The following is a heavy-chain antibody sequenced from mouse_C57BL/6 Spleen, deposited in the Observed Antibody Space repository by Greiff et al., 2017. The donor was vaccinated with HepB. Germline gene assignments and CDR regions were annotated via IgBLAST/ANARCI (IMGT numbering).Heavy chain of an antibody. V-gene: IGHV5-16*01. J-gene: IGHJ4*01. CDR2: INYDGSST. D-gene: IGHD2-1*01. CDR1: GFTFSDYY. CDR3: ARVGNYVRYAMDY. Sequence: EVKVVESEGGLVQPGSSMKLSCTASGFTFSDYYMAWVRQVPEKGLEWVANINYDGSSTYYLDSLKSRFIISRDNAKNILYLQMSSLKSEDTATYYCARVGNYVRYAMDYWGQGTSVTVSS.